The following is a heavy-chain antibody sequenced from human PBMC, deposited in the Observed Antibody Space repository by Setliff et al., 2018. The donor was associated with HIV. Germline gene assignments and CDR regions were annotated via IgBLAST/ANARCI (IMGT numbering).Heavy chain of an antibody. CDR1: GYTFTGYY. CDR3: ATSTICDGCDYYYMDV. CDR2: INPNNGGT. D-gene: IGHD6-13*01. V-gene: IGHV1-2*02. Sequence: ASVKVSCKASGYTFTGYYMHWVRQAPGQGLEWMGWINPNNGGTNYAQKLQGRVTMTTDTSTSTAYMELRSPRSDDTAVYYCATSTICDGCDYYYMDVWGKGTTVTVSS. J-gene: IGHJ6*03.